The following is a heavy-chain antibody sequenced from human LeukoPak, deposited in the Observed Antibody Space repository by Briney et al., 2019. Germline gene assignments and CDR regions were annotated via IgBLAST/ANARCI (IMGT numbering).Heavy chain of an antibody. D-gene: IGHD3-3*01. V-gene: IGHV3-7*03. J-gene: IGHJ4*02. CDR2: IKQDGSEK. Sequence: PGGSLRLSCAASGFTFSSYWMSWVRQAPGKGLEWVANIKQDGSEKYYVDSVKGRFTISRDNAKNSLYLQMNSQRAEDTAVYYCASALYDFWSGYLSPPDYWGQRTLVTVSS. CDR3: ASALYDFWSGYLSPPDY. CDR1: GFTFSSYW.